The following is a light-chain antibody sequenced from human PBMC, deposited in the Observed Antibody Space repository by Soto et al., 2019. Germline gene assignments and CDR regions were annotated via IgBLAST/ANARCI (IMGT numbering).Light chain of an antibody. CDR3: QRLDRYTLP. V-gene: IGKV1-9*01. CDR2: AAS. CDR1: QDIGSS. Sequence: DIQLTQSPSFLSASVGDRVIFTCRTSQDIGSSLAWYQQNPGRAPKLLIYAASTLHSGVPSSFSGSGYGTEFTLTISSLQPEDFGTYSCQRLDRYTLPFGQGTRLEIK. J-gene: IGKJ5*01.